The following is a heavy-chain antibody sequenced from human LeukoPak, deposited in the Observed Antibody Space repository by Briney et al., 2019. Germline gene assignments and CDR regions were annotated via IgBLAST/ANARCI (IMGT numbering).Heavy chain of an antibody. J-gene: IGHJ1*01. D-gene: IGHD3-22*01. CDR1: GDSVSRSDSY. CDR3: ARRRYYDGSGYLE. V-gene: IGHV4-39*01. CDR2: IYHSGRT. Sequence: SETLSLTCSVSGDSVSRSDSYWDWIRQPPRKGLEWIGTIYHSGRTYYSPSLKGRVTMSVDPSNNQFSLNLRSVTAADTAVYYCARRRYYDGSGYLEWGQGTLLSVSS.